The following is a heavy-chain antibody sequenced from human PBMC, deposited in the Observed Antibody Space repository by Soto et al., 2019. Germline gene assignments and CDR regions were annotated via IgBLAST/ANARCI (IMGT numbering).Heavy chain of an antibody. CDR1: GGSISSSSYY. CDR2: IYYSGST. CDR3: ARHPLDNYYDSSGSRSRYYFDY. J-gene: IGHJ4*02. D-gene: IGHD3-22*01. Sequence: QLQLQESGPGLVKPSETLSLTCTVSGGSISSSSYYWDWIRQPPGKGLEWIGSIYYSGSTYYNPSLKSRVTISVDTSKNQFSLKLSSVTAADTAVYYCARHPLDNYYDSSGSRSRYYFDYWGQGTLVTVSS. V-gene: IGHV4-39*01.